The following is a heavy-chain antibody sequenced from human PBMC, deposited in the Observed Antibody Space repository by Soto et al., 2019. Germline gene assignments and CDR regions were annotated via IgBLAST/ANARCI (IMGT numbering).Heavy chain of an antibody. CDR3: XXXRGAGDLGPNWDFDC. CDR1: GFTFSSYA. CDR2: ISGSGGRT. D-gene: IGHD3-16*01. J-gene: IGHJ4*02. Sequence: EVQLLESGGGLVQPGGSLRLSCAVSGFTFSSYAMSWVRQAPGKGLEWVSAISGSGGRTYYADSVKGRFTISRDNSKNTLXXXXXSLXXXXTAVXXCXXXRGAGDLGPNWDFDCWGQGTLVTVSS. V-gene: IGHV3-23*01.